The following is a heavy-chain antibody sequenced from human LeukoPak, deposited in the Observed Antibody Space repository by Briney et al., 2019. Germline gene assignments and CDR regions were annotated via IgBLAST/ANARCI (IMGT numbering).Heavy chain of an antibody. CDR2: ISSSSSYI. Sequence: PGGSLRLSCAACGFTFSDYYMSLVRQAPGKGLEWVSSISSSSSYIYYADSVKGRFTISRDNAKNSLYLQMNSLRAEDTAVYYCASLTYYYDSSGYYNYWGQGTLVTVSS. V-gene: IGHV3-21*01. CDR1: GFTFSDYY. D-gene: IGHD3-22*01. CDR3: ASLTYYYDSSGYYNY. J-gene: IGHJ4*02.